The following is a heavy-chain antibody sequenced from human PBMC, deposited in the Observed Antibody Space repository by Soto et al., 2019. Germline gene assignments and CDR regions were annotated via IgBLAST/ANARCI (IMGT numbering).Heavy chain of an antibody. CDR2: INHSGST. CDR1: GGSFSGYY. D-gene: IGHD3-22*01. CDR3: ARGGWSYYYDSSGYYSLVY. J-gene: IGHJ4*02. V-gene: IGHV4-34*01. Sequence: SETLSLTCAVYGGSFSGYYWSWIRQPPGKGLEWIGEINHSGSTNYNPSLKSRVTISVDTSKNQFSLKLSSVTAADTAVYYCARGGWSYYYDSSGYYSLVYWGQGTLVTVSS.